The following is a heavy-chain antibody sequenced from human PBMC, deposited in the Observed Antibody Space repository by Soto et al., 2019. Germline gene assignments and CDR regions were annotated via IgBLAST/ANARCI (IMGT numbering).Heavy chain of an antibody. CDR2: IDNSGGIT. J-gene: IGHJ4*02. D-gene: IGHD5-18*01. CDR1: GFTFSTYA. Sequence: GGSLRVSCAASGFTFSTYAMSWLRQVPGKGLEWVSTIDNSGGITYYADSVKGRFTISRDNSKNTLYLQMNSLRAEDTAVYYCAKGGYNYGFLFDCWGQGTLVTVSS. CDR3: AKGGYNYGFLFDC. V-gene: IGHV3-23*05.